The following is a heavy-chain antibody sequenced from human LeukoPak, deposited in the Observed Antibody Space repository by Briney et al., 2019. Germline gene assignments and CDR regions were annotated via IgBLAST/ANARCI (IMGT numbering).Heavy chain of an antibody. J-gene: IGHJ5*02. V-gene: IGHV4-34*01. D-gene: IGHD5-18*01. CDR2: INHSGST. CDR1: GFTFSSYA. CDR3: ARRGYSFWFDP. Sequence: TGGSLRLSCAASGFTFSSYAMSWVRQPPGKGLEWIGEINHSGSTNYNPSLKSRVTISVDTSKNQFSLKLSSVTAADTAVYYCARRGYSFWFDPWGQGTLVTVSS.